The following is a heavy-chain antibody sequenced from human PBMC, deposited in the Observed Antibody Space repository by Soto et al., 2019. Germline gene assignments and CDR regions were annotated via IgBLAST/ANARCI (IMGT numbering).Heavy chain of an antibody. CDR2: ISAYNGNT. V-gene: IGHV1-18*04. CDR1: GYTFASYD. J-gene: IGHJ4*02. CDR3: ARRGSGLVDY. D-gene: IGHD6-19*01. Sequence: ASVKVSCKASGYTFASYDVSWVRQAPGQGLEWMGWISAYNGNTNYAQKLQGRVTMTTDTSTNTAYMELRSLRSDDTAVYYCARRGSGLVDYWGQGTLVTVSS.